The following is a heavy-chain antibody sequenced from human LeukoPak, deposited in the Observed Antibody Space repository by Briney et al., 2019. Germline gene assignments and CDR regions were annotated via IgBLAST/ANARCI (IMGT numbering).Heavy chain of an antibody. Sequence: SVKVSCKASGYTFTSYAISWVRQAPGQGLEGMGRIIPILGIANYAQKFQGRVTITADKSTSTAYMELSSLRSEDTDVYYCASLAVVPRAKAGDFDYWGQGTLVSVS. CDR1: GYTFTSYA. V-gene: IGHV1-69*04. CDR3: ASLAVVPRAKAGDFDY. CDR2: IIPILGIA. D-gene: IGHD4-23*01. J-gene: IGHJ4*02.